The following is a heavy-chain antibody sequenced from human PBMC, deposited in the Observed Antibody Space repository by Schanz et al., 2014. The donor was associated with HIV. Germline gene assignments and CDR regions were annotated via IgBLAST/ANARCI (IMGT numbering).Heavy chain of an antibody. V-gene: IGHV3-30*18. D-gene: IGHD6-13*01. J-gene: IGHJ4*02. CDR3: AKVGRIYSTTWIDH. Sequence: VQLVESGGGVVQPGRSLRLSCAASGFTFSSYGMHWVRQAPGKGLEWVAVISYDGSNKYYADSVKGRFTISRDNSKNTVYLQMNSLRGEDSAVYYCAKVGRIYSTTWIDHWGQGTLVTVSS. CDR2: ISYDGSNK. CDR1: GFTFSSYG.